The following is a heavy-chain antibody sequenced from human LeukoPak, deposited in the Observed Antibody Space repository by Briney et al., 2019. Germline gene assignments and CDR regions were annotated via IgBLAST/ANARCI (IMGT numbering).Heavy chain of an antibody. Sequence: TGGSLRLSCAASGFTVSSNYMSWVRQAPGKGLEWVSVIYSGGSTYYADSVKGRFTISRDNSKNTLYLQMNRLRAEDTAVYYCARARGSYGLTDYWGQGTLVTASS. CDR2: IYSGGST. V-gene: IGHV3-53*01. CDR3: ARARGSYGLTDY. CDR1: GFTVSSNY. D-gene: IGHD1-26*01. J-gene: IGHJ4*02.